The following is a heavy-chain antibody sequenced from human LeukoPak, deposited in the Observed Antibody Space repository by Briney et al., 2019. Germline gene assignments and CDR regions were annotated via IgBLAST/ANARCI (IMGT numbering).Heavy chain of an antibody. CDR2: ISSSSSYI. J-gene: IGHJ3*02. D-gene: IGHD6-13*01. V-gene: IGHV3-21*06. Sequence: GGSLRLSCAASGFTFSSYSMNWVRQAPGKGLEWVSSISSSSSYIYYADSVKGRFTTSRDNAKNSLYLQMNSLRAEDTVVYYCAREGSTIAAAGAFDIWGQGTMVTVSS. CDR3: AREGSTIAAAGAFDI. CDR1: GFTFSSYS.